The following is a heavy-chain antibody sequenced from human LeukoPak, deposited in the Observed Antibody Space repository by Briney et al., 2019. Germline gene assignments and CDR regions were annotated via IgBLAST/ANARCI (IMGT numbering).Heavy chain of an antibody. D-gene: IGHD3-16*02. CDR3: ASEDRDKWYFDS. J-gene: IGHJ4*02. CDR2: IFYSGSY. CDR1: GGSIRRNF. V-gene: IGHV4-59*01. Sequence: KASETLSLTCTVSGGSIRRNFCSWIRQPPGKGLEWIGYIFYSGSYNYHPSLKSRVTIAIDTSKNQFSLRLSSVTTADTAVYYCASEDRDKWYFDSWGQGTLVTVSS.